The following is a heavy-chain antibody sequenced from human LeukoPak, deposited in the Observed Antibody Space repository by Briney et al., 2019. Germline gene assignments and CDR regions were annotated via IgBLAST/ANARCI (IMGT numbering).Heavy chain of an antibody. J-gene: IGHJ4*02. V-gene: IGHV4-34*01. CDR3: ARVCTRGNSRGLGY. CDR2: INHSGGT. CDR1: GGSFSGYY. D-gene: IGHD5-18*01. Sequence: SETLSLTCAVYGGSFSGYYWSWIRQPPGKGLEWIGEINHSGGTNYNPSLKSRVTISVDTSKNQFSLKLSSVTAADTAVYYCARVCTRGNSRGLGYWGQGTLVTVSS.